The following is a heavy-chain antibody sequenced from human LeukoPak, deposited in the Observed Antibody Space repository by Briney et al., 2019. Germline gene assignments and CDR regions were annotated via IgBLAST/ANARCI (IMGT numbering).Heavy chain of an antibody. CDR2: ISYDGTDK. CDR3: AKDRWTGSYYFDF. Sequence: PGRSLRPSCAASGFTFSNYDMHWVRQAPGKGLEWVAVISYDGTDKSYADSVKGRFTISRDNSKSTLYLQMNSLRPADTAVYYCAKDRWTGSYYFDFWGQGALLTVSS. D-gene: IGHD4-23*01. J-gene: IGHJ4*02. V-gene: IGHV3-30*18. CDR1: GFTFSNYD.